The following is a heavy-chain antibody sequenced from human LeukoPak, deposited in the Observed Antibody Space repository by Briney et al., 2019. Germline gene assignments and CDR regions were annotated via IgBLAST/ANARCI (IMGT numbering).Heavy chain of an antibody. CDR3: ATQYGSGTLAYGY. CDR1: GGSISNTNW. J-gene: IGHJ4*02. Sequence: PSGTLSLTCGVSGGSISNTNWWTWVRQPPGKGLEWIGEVNLQGSTNYNPSLKSRVAISVDKSENHISLKLTSVTAADTAVYYCATQYGSGTLAYGYWGQGTLVTVSS. D-gene: IGHD3-10*01. CDR2: VNLQGST. V-gene: IGHV4-4*02.